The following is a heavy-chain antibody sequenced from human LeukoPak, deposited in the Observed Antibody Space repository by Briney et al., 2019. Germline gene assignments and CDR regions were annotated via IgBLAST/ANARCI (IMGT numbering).Heavy chain of an antibody. CDR1: GFTFSGSA. V-gene: IGHV3-73*01. CDR3: TRHERAEWLLYGYYYYYMDV. D-gene: IGHD3-3*01. J-gene: IGHJ6*03. CDR2: IRSKANSYAT. Sequence: HSGGSLRLSCAASGFTFSGSAMHWVRQASGKGLEWVGRIRSKANSYATAYAASVKGRFTISRDDSKNTAYLQMNSLKTEDTAVYYCTRHERAEWLLYGYYYYYMDVWGKGTTVTVSS.